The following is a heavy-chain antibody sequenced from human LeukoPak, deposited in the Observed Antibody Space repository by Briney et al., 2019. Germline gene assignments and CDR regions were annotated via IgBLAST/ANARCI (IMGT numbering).Heavy chain of an antibody. J-gene: IGHJ4*02. D-gene: IGHD3-22*01. CDR1: GGSISSRSHF. CDR2: IFYTGST. CDR3: ARNYYDSSGPSFDY. Sequence: SETLSLTCTVSGGSISSRSHFWGWIRQPPGKGLEWIGSIFYTGSTYYNPSLKSRVTISVDTSKNQFSLKLSSVTAADTAVYYCARNYYDSSGPSFDYWGQGTLVTVSS. V-gene: IGHV4-39*01.